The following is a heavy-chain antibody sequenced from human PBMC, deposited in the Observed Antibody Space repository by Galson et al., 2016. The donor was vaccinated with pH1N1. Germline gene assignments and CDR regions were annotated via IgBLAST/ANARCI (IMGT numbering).Heavy chain of an antibody. V-gene: IGHV3-74*01. Sequence: SLRLSCAASGFTFSSYWMHWVRQAPGKGLVWVSRINSDGSSTRCADSVKGRFTISRDNAKNTLYLQMHSLRAEDTAVYYCARNFGLSGSGRHFDFWGQGTLVTVSS. CDR1: GFTFSSYW. D-gene: IGHD3-16*01. CDR3: ARNFGLSGSGRHFDF. CDR2: INSDGSST. J-gene: IGHJ4*02.